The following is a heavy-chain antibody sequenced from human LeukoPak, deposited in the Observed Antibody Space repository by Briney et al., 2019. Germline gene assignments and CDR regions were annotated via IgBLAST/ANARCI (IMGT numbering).Heavy chain of an antibody. D-gene: IGHD6-13*01. CDR3: ARGQLADYYFDY. CDR1: GFTFRSYN. J-gene: IGHJ4*02. CDR2: ISSSSSYI. V-gene: IGHV3-21*01. Sequence: PGGSLSLSCAASGFTFRSYNMNWVRQAPGKGLEWVSSISSSSSYIYYADSVKGRFTISRDNAKNSLYLQMNSLRAEDTAVYYCARGQLADYYFDYWGQGTLVTVSS.